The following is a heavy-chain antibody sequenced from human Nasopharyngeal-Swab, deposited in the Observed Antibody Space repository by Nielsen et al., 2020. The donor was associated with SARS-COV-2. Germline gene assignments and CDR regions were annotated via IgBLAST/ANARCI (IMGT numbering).Heavy chain of an antibody. D-gene: IGHD1-7*01. CDR2: INNDGSST. CDR3: AISIPQNSCMNV. V-gene: IGHV3-74*03. CDR1: GFTLSNYW. Sequence: RSLNLSCAASGFTLSNYWTHCVRHAPGQGLVWVSRINNDGSSTTDADSVKGRFTNSRDNAQHTVYLQMNSLRADDTAVYYCAISIPQNSCMNVWGQGTTVTVSS. J-gene: IGHJ6*02.